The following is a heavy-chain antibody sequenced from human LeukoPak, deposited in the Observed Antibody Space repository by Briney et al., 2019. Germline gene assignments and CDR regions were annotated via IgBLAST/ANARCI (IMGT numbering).Heavy chain of an antibody. D-gene: IGHD1-26*01. J-gene: IGHJ4*02. CDR3: ARGGSYAADY. V-gene: IGHV3-48*01. Sequence: GGSLRLSCAASGSTFSSNAMSWVRQAPGKGLEWVSYISSSSTIYYADSVKGRFTISRDNAKNSLYLQMNSLRAEDTAVYYCARGGSYAADYWGQGTLVTVSS. CDR2: ISSSSTI. CDR1: GSTFSSNA.